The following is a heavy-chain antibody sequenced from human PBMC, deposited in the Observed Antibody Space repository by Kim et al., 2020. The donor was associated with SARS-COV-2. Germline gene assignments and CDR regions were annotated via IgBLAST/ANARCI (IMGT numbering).Heavy chain of an antibody. CDR3: ARDRSTYYYDSSGYPAADAFDI. J-gene: IGHJ3*02. Sequence: SVKVSCKASGGTFSSYAISWVRQAPGQGLEWMGGIIPIFGTANYAQKFQGRVTITADESTSTAYMELSSLRSEDTAVYYCARDRSTYYYDSSGYPAADAFDIWGQGTMVTVSS. V-gene: IGHV1-69*13. D-gene: IGHD3-22*01. CDR1: GGTFSSYA. CDR2: IIPIFGTA.